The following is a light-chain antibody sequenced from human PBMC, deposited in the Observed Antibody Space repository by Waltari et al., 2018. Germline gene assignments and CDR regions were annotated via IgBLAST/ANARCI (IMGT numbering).Light chain of an antibody. CDR2: GNT. CDR3: HSYDSSLSAVV. J-gene: IGLJ2*01. V-gene: IGLV1-40*01. CDR1: SSNIGAGYA. Sequence: QSVLTQPPSVSGAPGQRVTISCTGTSSNIGAGYAVHWYQQLPGTAPKLLIYGNTNRPSGVPDRFSGSKSGTSASLAITGLQAEDEADYFCHSYDSSLSAVVFAGGTKVTVL.